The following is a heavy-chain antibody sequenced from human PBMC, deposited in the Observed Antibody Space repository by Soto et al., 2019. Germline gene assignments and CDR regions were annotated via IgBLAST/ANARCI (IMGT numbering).Heavy chain of an antibody. CDR3: ARERIAAV. V-gene: IGHV4-59*01. D-gene: IGHD6-25*01. Sequence: SETLSLTWTVSGGSISNYYWSWIRQIPGKGLEWIGYIYYSGSTNYNPSLKSRVTISVDTSKNQFSLKLSSVTAADTAVYYCARERIAAVWGQGTTVTVSS. CDR2: IYYSGST. CDR1: GGSISNYY. J-gene: IGHJ6*02.